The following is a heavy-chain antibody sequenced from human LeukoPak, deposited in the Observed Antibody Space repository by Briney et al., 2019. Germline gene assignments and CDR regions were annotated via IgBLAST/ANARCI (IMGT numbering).Heavy chain of an antibody. CDR3: ARFGSALYGIDV. CDR1: GYTFTNYG. D-gene: IGHD3-10*01. V-gene: IGHV1-18*01. CDR2: INIYNGHT. J-gene: IGHJ6*02. Sequence: ASVKVSCKASGYTFTNYGITWVRQAPGQGLECMGWINIYNGHTNYVQKFQGRVTMTTDTSTSTAYMDPRSLRSDDTAVYYCARFGSALYGIDVWGQGTTVTVSS.